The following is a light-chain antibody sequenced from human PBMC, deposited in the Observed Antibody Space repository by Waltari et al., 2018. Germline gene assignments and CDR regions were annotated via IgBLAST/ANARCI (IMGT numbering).Light chain of an antibody. V-gene: IGLV10-54*04. Sequence: QAGLTQPPSVSKGLRQTATLTCTGGKNKVGNKAAVRLQQHQGHPPKLLSSMNNRRPSGISERVSASRSGNTASLTITGLQPEDEADYYCSAWDSDLSAHVLIGGGTKLTVL. J-gene: IGLJ2*01. CDR2: MNN. CDR1: KNKVGNKA. CDR3: SAWDSDLSAHVL.